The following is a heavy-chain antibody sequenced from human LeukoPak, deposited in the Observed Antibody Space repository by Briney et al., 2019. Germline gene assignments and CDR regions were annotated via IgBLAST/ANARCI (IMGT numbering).Heavy chain of an antibody. Sequence: GGSLRLSCAASGFSFSDYWMSWVRQAPGKGLEWVANIQLNGSDKSYMNSVKGRFIISRDDAKKSLFLQMDSLRADDTAVYYCMDPGLGHWVQGTLVTVSS. CDR1: GFSFSDYW. D-gene: IGHD3/OR15-3a*01. J-gene: IGHJ1*01. V-gene: IGHV3-7*01. CDR3: MDPGLGH. CDR2: IQLNGSDK.